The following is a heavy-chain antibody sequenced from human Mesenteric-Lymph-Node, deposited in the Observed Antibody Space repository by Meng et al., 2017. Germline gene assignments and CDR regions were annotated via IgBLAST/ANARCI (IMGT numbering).Heavy chain of an antibody. J-gene: IGHJ4*02. CDR1: GLTFSSYA. D-gene: IGHD3/OR15-3a*01. CDR3: AKQFRDFGLVTSFDY. CDR2: ISGTGDII. Sequence: GESLKISCAASGLTFSSYAMHWVRQAPGKGLEWVSAISGTGDIIYYADSVKGRFTISRDNSKNLLYLQMNSLRTGDTAIYYCAKQFRDFGLVTSFDYWGQGNRVTVSS. V-gene: IGHV3-23*01.